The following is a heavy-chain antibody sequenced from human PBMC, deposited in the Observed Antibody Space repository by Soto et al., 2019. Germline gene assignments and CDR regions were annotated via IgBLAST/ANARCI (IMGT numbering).Heavy chain of an antibody. CDR3: ARQPGYYYYYMDV. V-gene: IGHV5-51*01. Sequence: PGESLKISCKGSGYSFTSYWIGWVRQMPGKGLEWMGIIYPGDPDTRYSPSFQGQVTISADKSISTAYLQWSSLKASDTAMYYCARQPGYYYYYMDVWGKGTTVTVSS. J-gene: IGHJ6*03. CDR2: IYPGDPDT. CDR1: GYSFTSYW.